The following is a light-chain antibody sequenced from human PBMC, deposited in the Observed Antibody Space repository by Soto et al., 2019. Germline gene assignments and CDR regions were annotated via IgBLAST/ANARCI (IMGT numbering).Light chain of an antibody. CDR1: NSNIAKNH. J-gene: IGLJ3*02. CDR3: AAWDDRLSGHEL. CDR2: RNN. V-gene: IGLV1-47*01. Sequence: QSVLTQPPAASVTPGQRVTISCSGSNSNIAKNHVYWYRQLPGTARKLLIYRNNQRPSGVPDRFSGSKSGHSASLAISGLLSGDEADYYCAAWDDRLSGHELLGGGTQLPVL.